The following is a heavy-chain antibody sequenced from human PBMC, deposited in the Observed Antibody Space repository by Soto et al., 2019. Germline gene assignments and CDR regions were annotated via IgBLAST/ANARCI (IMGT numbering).Heavy chain of an antibody. CDR1: GFSFSSYG. CDR3: AKTVAGTRQACDY. V-gene: IGHV3-30*18. D-gene: IGHD6-19*01. Sequence: GGSLRLSCAASGFSFSSYGIHWVRQAPGKGLEWVAVISYDGSNKYYADSVKGRFTISRDNSKNMVSLQMNSLRAEDTAVYYCAKTVAGTRQACDYWGQGTLVTVSS. J-gene: IGHJ4*02. CDR2: ISYDGSNK.